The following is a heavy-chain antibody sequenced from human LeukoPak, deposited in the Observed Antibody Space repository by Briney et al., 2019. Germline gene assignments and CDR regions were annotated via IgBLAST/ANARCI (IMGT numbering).Heavy chain of an antibody. CDR2: INSDGSSI. CDR3: ARDQIYCSGGFCYFEY. J-gene: IGHJ4*02. V-gene: IGHV3-74*01. Sequence: GGSLRLPCAASGFTFSRFWMHWVRQAPGKGLVWVSRINSDGSSISYADFVKGRFTIPRDNAKNTLYLEMNSLRAEDTAVYYCARDQIYCSGGFCYFEYWGQGTLSPSPQ. CDR1: GFTFSRFW. D-gene: IGHD2-15*01.